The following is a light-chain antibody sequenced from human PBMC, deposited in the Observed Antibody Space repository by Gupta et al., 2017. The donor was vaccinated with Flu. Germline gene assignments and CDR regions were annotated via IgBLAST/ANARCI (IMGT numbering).Light chain of an antibody. CDR1: NIGIKS. CDR3: QVWDSSNNHVV. J-gene: IGLJ2*01. V-gene: IGLV3-21*02. CDR2: ADS. Sequence: GQTARITCGGNNIGIKSVHWFQQRPGQAPVLVVYADSGRPSGIPERFSGSNSENTATLTITRVEAGDEADYYCQVWDSSNNHVVFGGGTKLTVL.